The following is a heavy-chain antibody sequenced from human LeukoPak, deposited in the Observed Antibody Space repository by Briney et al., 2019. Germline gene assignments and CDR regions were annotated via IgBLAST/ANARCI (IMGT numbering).Heavy chain of an antibody. V-gene: IGHV3-23*01. Sequence: GGSLRLSCAASGFTFSSYAMSWVRQAPGKGLEWVSAISGSGGSTYYADSAKGRFTISRDNSKNTLYLQMNSLRAEDTAVYYCAKMRYYYGSGSYSPWFDPWGQGTLVTVSS. CDR3: AKMRYYYGSGSYSPWFDP. D-gene: IGHD3-10*01. J-gene: IGHJ5*02. CDR2: ISGSGGST. CDR1: GFTFSSYA.